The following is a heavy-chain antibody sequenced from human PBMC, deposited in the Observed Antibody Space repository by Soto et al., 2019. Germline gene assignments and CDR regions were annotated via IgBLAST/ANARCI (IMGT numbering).Heavy chain of an antibody. CDR1: GGTFNNYA. CDR2: IIPIIGTA. J-gene: IGHJ4*02. D-gene: IGHD5-12*01. CDR3: ARGGVDVVATAAFDY. Sequence: QVQLVQSGAEVKKPGSSVKVSCKASGGTFNNYAISWVRQAPGQGLEWRGGIIPIIGTADYAHKFQGRLAISAAESTGTTFMELSSLRSEDTALYYCARGGVDVVATAAFDYWGQGTLVTVSS. V-gene: IGHV1-69*01.